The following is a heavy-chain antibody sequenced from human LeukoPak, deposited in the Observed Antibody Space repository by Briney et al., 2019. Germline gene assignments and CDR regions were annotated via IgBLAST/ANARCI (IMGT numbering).Heavy chain of an antibody. D-gene: IGHD3-3*01. CDR3: ARHPYYDFWSGYYLPNYYFDY. V-gene: IGHV4-39*01. J-gene: IGHJ4*02. CDR2: IYYSGST. Sequence: PSETLSLTCTVSGGAISSSSYYWGWIRQPPGKGLEWIGSIYYSGSTYYNPSLKSRVAISVDTSKNQFSLKLSSVTAADTAVYYCARHPYYDFWSGYYLPNYYFDYWGRGTLVTVSS. CDR1: GGAISSSSYY.